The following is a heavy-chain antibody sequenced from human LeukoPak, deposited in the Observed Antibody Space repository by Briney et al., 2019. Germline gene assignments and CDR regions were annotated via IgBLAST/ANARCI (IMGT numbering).Heavy chain of an antibody. Sequence: GGSLRLSCAASGFTFSSYWMSWVRQAPGKGLEWVANIKQDGSEKYYVDSVKGRFTISRDNAKNSLYLQMNSLRAEDTAVYYCASLIAARGYYYYMDVWGKGTTVTISS. CDR3: ASLIAARGYYYYMDV. CDR2: IKQDGSEK. V-gene: IGHV3-7*01. D-gene: IGHD6-6*01. J-gene: IGHJ6*03. CDR1: GFTFSSYW.